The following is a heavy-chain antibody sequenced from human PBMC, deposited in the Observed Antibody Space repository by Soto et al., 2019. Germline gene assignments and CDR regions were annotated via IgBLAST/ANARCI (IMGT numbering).Heavy chain of an antibody. D-gene: IGHD2-2*01. CDR3: AKAGVVVVPAAMSFDY. Sequence: EVQLLESGGGLVQPGGSLRLSCAASGFTFSSYAMSWVRQAPGKGLEWVSAISGSGGSTYYADSVKGRFTISRDNSKNTLYLQMNSLRAEDTDVYYCAKAGVVVVPAAMSFDYWGQGTLVTVSS. CDR1: GFTFSSYA. V-gene: IGHV3-23*01. CDR2: ISGSGGST. J-gene: IGHJ4*02.